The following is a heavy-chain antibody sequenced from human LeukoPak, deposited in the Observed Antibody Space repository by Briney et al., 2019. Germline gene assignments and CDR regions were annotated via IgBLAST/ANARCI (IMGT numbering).Heavy chain of an antibody. CDR2: IHWNGDTT. CDR3: ARGLRYYYYYYMDV. CDR1: GFTFDDYG. V-gene: IGHV3-20*04. D-gene: IGHD3-9*01. Sequence: GGSLRLSCAASGFTFDDYGMNWVRQAPGKGLEWISGIHWNGDTTNYAATVEGRFTISRDNAKNSLYLQMNSLRAEDTALYYCARGLRYYYYYYMDVWGKRTTVTVSS. J-gene: IGHJ6*03.